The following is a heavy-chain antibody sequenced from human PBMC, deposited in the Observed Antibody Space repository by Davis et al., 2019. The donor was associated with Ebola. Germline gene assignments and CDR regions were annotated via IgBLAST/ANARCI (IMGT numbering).Heavy chain of an antibody. Sequence: GGSLRLSCAASGFTFSSYAMSWVRQAPGKGLEWVSGITGSTGTTFYADPVRGRFTISRDNSKNTLYLQMSSLRAEDTAVYYCARQSVPGTSFYFYGLDVWGQGTTVTVSS. CDR3: ARQSVPGTSFYFYGLDV. V-gene: IGHV3-23*01. D-gene: IGHD6-19*01. J-gene: IGHJ6*02. CDR2: ITGSTGTT. CDR1: GFTFSSYA.